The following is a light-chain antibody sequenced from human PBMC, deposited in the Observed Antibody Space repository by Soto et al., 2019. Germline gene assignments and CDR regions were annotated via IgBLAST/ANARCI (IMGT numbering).Light chain of an antibody. CDR1: HYIYSN. CDR2: RAS. J-gene: IGKJ1*01. CDR3: QQYHNLWT. V-gene: IGKV3-15*01. Sequence: EIVMTQSPATLSVSPGERATLSCTASHYIYSNVAWFQRRPGQAPRLLIYRASTRATGTPARFSGSGSGTEFTLTITSLQSEAFASYYCQQYHNLWTFGQGTEVEIK.